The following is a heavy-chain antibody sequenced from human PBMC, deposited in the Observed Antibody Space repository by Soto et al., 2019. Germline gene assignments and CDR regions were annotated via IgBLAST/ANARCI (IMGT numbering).Heavy chain of an antibody. CDR3: ARDSYDFWSGYYYYFDY. Sequence: GASVKVSCKASGYTFTSYDINWVRQATGQGLEWMGWMNPNSGNTGYAQKFQGRVTMTRNTSISTAYMELSSLRSEDTAVYYCARDSYDFWSGYYYYFDYWGQGTLVTVSS. CDR1: GYTFTSYD. V-gene: IGHV1-8*01. CDR2: MNPNSGNT. J-gene: IGHJ4*02. D-gene: IGHD3-3*01.